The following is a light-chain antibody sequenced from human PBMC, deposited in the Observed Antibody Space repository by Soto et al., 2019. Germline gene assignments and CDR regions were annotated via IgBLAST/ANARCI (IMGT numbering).Light chain of an antibody. CDR2: DAS. CDR3: QQYDNLPPFT. Sequence: DIQMTQSPSSLSASVGDRVTITCQASQDISNYLNWYQQKPGKAPKLLIYDASNLETGVPSRFSGSGSGTDXTFTISSLQPEDIATYYCQQYDNLPPFTFGPGTKVDIK. J-gene: IGKJ3*01. V-gene: IGKV1-33*01. CDR1: QDISNY.